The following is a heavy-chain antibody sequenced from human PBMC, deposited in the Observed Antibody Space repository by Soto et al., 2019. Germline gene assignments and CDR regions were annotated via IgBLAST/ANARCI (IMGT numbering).Heavy chain of an antibody. V-gene: IGHV3-7*05. CDR3: ARISSGSYYVGDF. D-gene: IGHD1-26*01. J-gene: IGHJ4*02. CDR2: INQDGSEK. Sequence: GGSLRLSCAASGFTFSSYWMTWVRQAPGKGLEWVANINQDGSEKYYVDSLKGRFAISRDNPKNSLYLQMNSLSAEDTAVYYCARISSGSYYVGDFWGQGTLVTVSS. CDR1: GFTFSSYW.